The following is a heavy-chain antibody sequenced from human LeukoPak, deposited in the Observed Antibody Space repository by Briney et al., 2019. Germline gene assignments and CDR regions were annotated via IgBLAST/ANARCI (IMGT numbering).Heavy chain of an antibody. D-gene: IGHD1-26*01. CDR3: ARATEHGLSDY. CDR2: IYYSGST. V-gene: IGHV4-59*12. J-gene: IGHJ4*02. Sequence: SETLSLTCTVSGGSISSYYWSWIRQPPGKGLEWIGYIYYSGSTNYNPSLKSRVTISVDTSKNQFSLKLSSVTAADTAVYYCARATEHGLSDYWGQGTLVTVSS. CDR1: GGSISSYY.